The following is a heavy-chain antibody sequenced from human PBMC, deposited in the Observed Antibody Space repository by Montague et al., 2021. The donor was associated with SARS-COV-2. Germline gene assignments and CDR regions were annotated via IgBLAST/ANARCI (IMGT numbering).Heavy chain of an antibody. Sequence: SETLSLTCTVSGGSISSYYWSRIRQPPGKGLEWIGYIYYSGSTNYNPSLTSRVTISVDTSKNQFSLKLSSVTAAATAVDYCARESAYSRCSSTSCYQSVWFDPWGQGTLVTVSS. D-gene: IGHD2-2*01. CDR2: IYYSGST. V-gene: IGHV4-59*01. CDR1: GGSISSYY. CDR3: ARESAYSRCSSTSCYQSVWFDP. J-gene: IGHJ5*02.